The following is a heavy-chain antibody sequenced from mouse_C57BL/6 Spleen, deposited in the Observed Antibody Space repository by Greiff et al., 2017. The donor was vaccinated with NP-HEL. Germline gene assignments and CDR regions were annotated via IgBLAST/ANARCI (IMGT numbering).Heavy chain of an antibody. J-gene: IGHJ4*01. Sequence: EVQLQQSGPELVKPGASVKIPCKASGYTFTDYNMDWVKQSHGKSLEWIGDINPNNGGTIYNQKFKGKATLTVDKSSSTAYMELRSLTSEDTAVYYCAISGYYGNPYAMDYWGQGTSVTVSS. CDR2: INPNNGGT. V-gene: IGHV1-18*01. CDR3: AISGYYGNPYAMDY. CDR1: GYTFTDYN. D-gene: IGHD2-1*01.